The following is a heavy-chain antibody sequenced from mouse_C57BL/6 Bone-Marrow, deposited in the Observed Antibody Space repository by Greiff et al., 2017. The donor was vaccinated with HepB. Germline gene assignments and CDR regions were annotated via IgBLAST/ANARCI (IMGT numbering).Heavy chain of an antibody. CDR1: GFPLPGFG. CDR2: IWSGGST. Sequence: QVQLQQSEPGLVQPSKGRSITSTASGFPLPGFGVHWVRHPPGKGLGGRGVIWSGGSTDYIAAFISRLSISKDNSKSQVFFKMNSLQADDTAIYYCAKFQYYYGSSDAMDYWGQGTSVTVSS. V-gene: IGHV2-4*01. D-gene: IGHD1-1*01. J-gene: IGHJ4*01. CDR3: AKFQYYYGSSDAMDY.